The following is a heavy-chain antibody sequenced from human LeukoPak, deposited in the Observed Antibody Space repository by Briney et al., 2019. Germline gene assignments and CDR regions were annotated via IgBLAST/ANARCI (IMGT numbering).Heavy chain of an antibody. D-gene: IGHD2-2*01. J-gene: IGHJ5*02. CDR3: ARRLTQYDCFDP. CDR1: GGSFSGYY. Sequence: SEPLSLTCAVYGGSFSGYYWSWIRQPPGKGLEWIGEINHSGSTNYNPSLKSRVTISVDTSKNQFSLHLNSVTPEDTAVYYCARRLTQYDCFDPWGQGILVTVSS. V-gene: IGHV4-34*01. CDR2: INHSGST.